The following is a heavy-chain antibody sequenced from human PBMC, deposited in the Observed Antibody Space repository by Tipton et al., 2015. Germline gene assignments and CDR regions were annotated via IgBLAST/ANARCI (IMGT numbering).Heavy chain of an antibody. CDR2: IGGGAT. CDR1: GFTFSSYG. J-gene: IGHJ4*02. V-gene: IGHV3-23*01. D-gene: IGHD4-17*01. CDR3: ARDGFFDYGDSYFDY. Sequence: GSLRLSCATSGFTFSSYGMNWVRQAPGKGLEWVSAIGGGATFYADSVKGRFTISGDNSKNTPYLQMNNVRAEDTAVYYCARDGFFDYGDSYFDYWGQGTLVTVSS.